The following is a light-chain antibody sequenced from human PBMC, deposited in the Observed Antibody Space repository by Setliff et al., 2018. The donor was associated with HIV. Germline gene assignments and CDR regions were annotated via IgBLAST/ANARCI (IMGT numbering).Light chain of an antibody. Sequence: QSALTQPASVSGTPGQPITISCNGTSSDIGAYNYVSWYQQHPGNAPKLMIYEVSKRPSGVSNRFSGSKSDNTASLTISGLQAEDEADYFCRSYTSSTTLYVFGTGTKVTVL. CDR1: SSDIGAYNY. V-gene: IGLV2-14*01. CDR2: EVS. J-gene: IGLJ1*01. CDR3: RSYTSSTTLYV.